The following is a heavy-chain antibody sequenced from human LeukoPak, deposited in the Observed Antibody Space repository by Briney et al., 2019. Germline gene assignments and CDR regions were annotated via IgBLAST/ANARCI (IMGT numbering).Heavy chain of an antibody. Sequence: ASVKVSCKASGYTFTSYGISWVRQAPGQGLEWMGWISAHNGNTNYEQKLQGRVTMTTDTSTSTAYMELRSLRSDDTAVYYCARGGGRYCSSTSCFAMDVWGKGTTVTVSS. V-gene: IGHV1-18*01. CDR2: ISAHNGNT. D-gene: IGHD2-2*01. J-gene: IGHJ6*03. CDR3: ARGGGRYCSSTSCFAMDV. CDR1: GYTFTSYG.